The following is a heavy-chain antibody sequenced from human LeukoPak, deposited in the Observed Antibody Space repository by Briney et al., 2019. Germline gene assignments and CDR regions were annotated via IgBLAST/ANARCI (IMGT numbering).Heavy chain of an antibody. V-gene: IGHV4-59*08. CDR2: IYYSGST. CDR3: ARRAYRSGFEYIDY. CDR1: GGSISRYY. D-gene: IGHD6-19*01. Sequence: PGETLTLTCTVSGGSISRYYWSWIRQPPGKGLEWIGFIYYSGSTSYNPSLKSRVNISVDTSKSQFSLKMSSVIAGDTAVYYCARRAYRSGFEYIDYWGQGTLVTVSS. J-gene: IGHJ4*02.